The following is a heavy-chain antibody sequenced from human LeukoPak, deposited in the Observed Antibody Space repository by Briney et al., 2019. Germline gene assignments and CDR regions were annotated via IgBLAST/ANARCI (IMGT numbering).Heavy chain of an antibody. CDR2: IVVGSDNT. CDR3: AAPYSSTWFDY. J-gene: IGHJ4*02. D-gene: IGHD6-13*01. CDR1: GFTFTSSSA. V-gene: IGHV1-58*01. Sequence: PLASVNVSCKASGFTFTSSSAVQWVRQARGQRLEWIGWIVVGSDNTNYAQKFQERVTITRDMSTSTAYMELSSLRSEDTAVYYCAAPYSSTWFDYWGQGTLVTVSS.